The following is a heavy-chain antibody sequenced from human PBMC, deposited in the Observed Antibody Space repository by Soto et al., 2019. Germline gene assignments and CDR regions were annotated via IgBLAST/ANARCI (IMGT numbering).Heavy chain of an antibody. CDR2: IYYSGST. Sequence: SETLSLTCTVSGGSISSGDYYWSWIRQPPGKGLEWIGYIYYSGSTYYNPSLKSRVTISVDTSKNQFSLKLSSVTAADTAVYYCARAEGRDCSGGSCYSGWFDPWGQGTLVTVSS. D-gene: IGHD2-15*01. CDR1: GGSISSGDYY. CDR3: ARAEGRDCSGGSCYSGWFDP. V-gene: IGHV4-30-4*01. J-gene: IGHJ5*02.